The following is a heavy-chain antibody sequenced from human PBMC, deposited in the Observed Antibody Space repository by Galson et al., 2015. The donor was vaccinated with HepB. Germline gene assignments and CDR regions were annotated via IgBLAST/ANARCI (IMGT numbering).Heavy chain of an antibody. CDR3: TRDEGYYYYDSSGYFDY. V-gene: IGHV3-49*03. CDR1: GFTFGDYA. CDR2: IRSKAYGGTT. D-gene: IGHD3-22*01. Sequence: SLRLSCAASGFTFGDYAMSWFRQAPGKGLEWVGFIRSKAYGGTTEYAASVKGRFTISRDDSKSIAYLQMNSLKTEDTAVYYCTRDEGYYYYDSSGYFDYWGQGTLVTVSS. J-gene: IGHJ4*02.